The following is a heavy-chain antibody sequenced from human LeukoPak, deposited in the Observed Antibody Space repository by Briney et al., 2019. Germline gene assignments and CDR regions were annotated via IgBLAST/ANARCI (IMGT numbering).Heavy chain of an antibody. D-gene: IGHD3-10*01. CDR3: ARDSTYYYDSGSSGPHYFDY. CDR1: GFTFSRNA. J-gene: IGHJ4*02. V-gene: IGHV3-30*01. CDR2: TSYDGDIT. Sequence: GGSLRLSCAASGFTFSRNAMHWVRQAPGKGLEWVAVTSYDGDITYYADSVKGRFTISRDNPKNTLYLQLNRLRAEDTAVYYCARDSTYYYDSGSSGPHYFDYWGQGTLVTVSS.